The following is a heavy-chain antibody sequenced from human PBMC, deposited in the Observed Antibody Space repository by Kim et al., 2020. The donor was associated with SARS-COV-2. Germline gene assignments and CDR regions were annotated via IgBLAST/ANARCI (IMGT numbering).Heavy chain of an antibody. D-gene: IGHD3-22*01. V-gene: IGHV3-30*01. J-gene: IGHJ4*02. Sequence: ADSVKGTFTISRDNSQNTLKLQMNSLRAEDTAVYYCARDLTMIVGGALDYWGQGTLVTVSS. CDR3: ARDLTMIVGGALDY.